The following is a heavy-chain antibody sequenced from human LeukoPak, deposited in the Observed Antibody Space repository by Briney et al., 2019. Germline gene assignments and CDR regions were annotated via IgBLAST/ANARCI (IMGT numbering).Heavy chain of an antibody. J-gene: IGHJ4*02. V-gene: IGHV3-33*01. D-gene: IGHD6-13*01. CDR1: GFTFSSYG. Sequence: PGGSLRLSCAASGFTFSSYGMHWVRQAPGKGLEWVAVIWYDGSNKYYADSVKGRFTISRDNSKNTLHLQMNSLRAEDTAVYYCARDYSSSWFASLNFDYWGQGTLVTVSS. CDR2: IWYDGSNK. CDR3: ARDYSSSWFASLNFDY.